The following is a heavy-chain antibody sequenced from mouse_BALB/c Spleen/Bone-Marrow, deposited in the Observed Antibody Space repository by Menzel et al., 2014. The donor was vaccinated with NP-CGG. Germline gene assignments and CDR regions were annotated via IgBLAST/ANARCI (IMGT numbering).Heavy chain of an antibody. J-gene: IGHJ2*01. Sequence: VQLQQSGGELMKPGASVKISCKATGYTFSNYWIQWVKQRPGHGPEWIGEILPGSDNTNYNEKFKGKVTFTADTSSNTTYMQLGSLTSEDSAVYYCARGNPFDFWGQGTTLTVSS. CDR1: GYTFSNYW. CDR3: ARGNPFDF. CDR2: ILPGSDNT. V-gene: IGHV1-9*01.